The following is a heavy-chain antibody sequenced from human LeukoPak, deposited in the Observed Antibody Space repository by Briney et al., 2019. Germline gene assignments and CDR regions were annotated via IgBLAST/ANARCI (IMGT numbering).Heavy chain of an antibody. J-gene: IGHJ4*02. CDR3: ARGTLVVPAAKRGSKNYYFDY. CDR1: GFTVSSNY. Sequence: GGSLRLSCAASGFTVSSNYMSWVRQAPGKGLEWVSVIYSGGSTYYADPVKGRFTISRDNSKNTLYLQMNSLRAEDTAVYYCARGTLVVPAAKRGSKNYYFDYWGQGTLVTVSS. CDR2: IYSGGST. D-gene: IGHD2-2*01. V-gene: IGHV3-53*01.